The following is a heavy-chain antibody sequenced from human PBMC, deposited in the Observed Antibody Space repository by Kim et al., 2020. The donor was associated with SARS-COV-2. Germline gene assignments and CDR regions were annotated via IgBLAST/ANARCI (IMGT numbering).Heavy chain of an antibody. CDR2: ST. CDR3: ARAQDDAFDI. J-gene: IGHJ3*02. V-gene: IGHV4-4*02. Sequence: STNYNPSLKSRVTISVDKSKNQFSLKLSSVTAADTAVYYCARAQDDAFDIWGQGTMVTVSS.